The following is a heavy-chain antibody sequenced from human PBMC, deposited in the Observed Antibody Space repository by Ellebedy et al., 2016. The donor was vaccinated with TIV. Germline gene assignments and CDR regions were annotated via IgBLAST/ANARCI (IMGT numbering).Heavy chain of an antibody. V-gene: IGHV4-59*01. CDR2: IYYTGST. J-gene: IGHJ3*02. CDR3: ARDQFGLGSDAFDI. Sequence: SETLSLTXNVSGGSISRFYWSWIRQPPGKGLEWIGSIYYTGSTTYNPSLKSRVTIAIDTSKNQFSLNLTSVTAADTAVYFCARDQFGLGSDAFDIWGQGTVVTVSS. CDR1: GGSISRFY. D-gene: IGHD3/OR15-3a*01.